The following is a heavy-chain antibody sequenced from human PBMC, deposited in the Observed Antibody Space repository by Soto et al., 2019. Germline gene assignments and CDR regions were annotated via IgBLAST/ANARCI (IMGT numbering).Heavy chain of an antibody. J-gene: IGHJ4*02. CDR3: AREVVTTKLFFDN. D-gene: IGHD2-21*02. V-gene: IGHV3-30-3*01. CDR2: TSSDGGIQ. CDR1: GFTFSSHS. Sequence: QVQLMESGGGVVQPGESLRLSYVTSGFTFSSHSMHWFRQAPGKGLEWVAVTSSDGGIQFYADSVKGRFTISRDNSKNTLYLQMNRLTAEDTAVYYCAREVVTTKLFFDNWGQGILVIVSS.